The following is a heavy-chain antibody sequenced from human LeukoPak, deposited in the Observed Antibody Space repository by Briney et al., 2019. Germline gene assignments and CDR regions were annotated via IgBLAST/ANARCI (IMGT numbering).Heavy chain of an antibody. CDR1: GFPFSRYA. Sequence: GTSLRLSCAASGFPFSRYAVHWVRQAPGKGLEWVSSISSSSNYIYYADSVKGRFTISRDNAKNSLYLQMNSLRAEDTAVYCARGGRYFDYWGQGTLVTVSS. CDR3: ARGGRYFDY. V-gene: IGHV3-21*01. J-gene: IGHJ4*02. CDR2: ISSSSNYI.